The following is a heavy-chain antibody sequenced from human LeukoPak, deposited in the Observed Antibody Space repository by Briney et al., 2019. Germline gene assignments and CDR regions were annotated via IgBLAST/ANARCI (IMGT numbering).Heavy chain of an antibody. CDR2: ISSSSSYI. D-gene: IGHD4-17*01. CDR3: ARDHNGEGWFDP. V-gene: IGHV3-21*01. J-gene: IGHJ5*02. CDR1: GFTFSSYS. Sequence: GGSLRLSCAASGFTFSSYSMNWVRQAPGKGLEWVSSISSSSSYIYYADSVKGRFTISRDNAKNSLYLQMNSLRAEDTAVYYCARDHNGEGWFDPWGEGTQVTVS.